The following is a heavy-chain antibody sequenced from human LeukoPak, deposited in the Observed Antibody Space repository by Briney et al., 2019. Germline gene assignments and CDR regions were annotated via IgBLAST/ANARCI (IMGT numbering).Heavy chain of an antibody. CDR1: GFTFSSCA. Sequence: GGSLRLSCAASGFTFSSCAMSWVRQAPGKGLEWVSAIGGGGASTYYADSVKGRFTISRDNSQSTLYLQMNSLRAEDTAVYYCAKTYYDSSGYYYFFDFWGQGTLVTVSS. CDR2: IGGGGAST. CDR3: AKTYYDSSGYYYFFDF. V-gene: IGHV3-23*01. J-gene: IGHJ4*02. D-gene: IGHD3-22*01.